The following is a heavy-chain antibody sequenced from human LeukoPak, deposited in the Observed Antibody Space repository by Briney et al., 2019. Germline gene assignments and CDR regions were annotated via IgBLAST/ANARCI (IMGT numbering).Heavy chain of an antibody. Sequence: SVKVSCKASGGTFSSYAISWVRQAPGQGLEWMGGIIPIFGTANYAQKFQGRVTITADESTSTAYMELSSLRSEDTAVYYCARDRRDYYDSSGCYYYAFDIWGQGTMVTVSS. CDR3: ARDRRDYYDSSGCYYYAFDI. J-gene: IGHJ3*02. D-gene: IGHD3-22*01. CDR1: GGTFSSYA. CDR2: IIPIFGTA. V-gene: IGHV1-69*13.